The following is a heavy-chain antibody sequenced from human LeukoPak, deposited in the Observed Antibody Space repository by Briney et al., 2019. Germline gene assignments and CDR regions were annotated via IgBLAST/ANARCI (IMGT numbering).Heavy chain of an antibody. CDR1: GFTFSSYG. J-gene: IGHJ4*02. CDR3: ARSYDSSGYDYFDY. V-gene: IGHV3-33*01. D-gene: IGHD3-22*01. Sequence: GGSLRLFCAASGFTFSSYGMHWVRQAPGKGLEWVAVIWYDGSNKYYADSVKGRFTISRDNSKNTLYLQMNSLRAEDTAVYYCARSYDSSGYDYFDYWGQGTLVTVSS. CDR2: IWYDGSNK.